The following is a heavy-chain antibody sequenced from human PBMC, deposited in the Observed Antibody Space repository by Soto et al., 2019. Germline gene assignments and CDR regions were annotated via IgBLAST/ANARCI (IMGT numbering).Heavy chain of an antibody. V-gene: IGHV1-46*01. CDR3: AASGMQVVGSLAFDI. J-gene: IGHJ3*02. CDR1: GYTFSSYY. Sequence: ASVQVSCKASGYTFSSYYMHWVRQAPGQGLEWMGIITPSGGSTSYAQKCQGRVTMTRDTSTSTAYMELRSLRSDDTAVYYCAASGMQVVGSLAFDIWGQAITVTVSS. D-gene: IGHD6-6*01. CDR2: ITPSGGST.